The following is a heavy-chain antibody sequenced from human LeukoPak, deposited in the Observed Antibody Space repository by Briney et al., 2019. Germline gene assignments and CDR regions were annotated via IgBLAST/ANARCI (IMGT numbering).Heavy chain of an antibody. J-gene: IGHJ4*02. CDR2: IYTSGST. CDR1: GGSISSYY. V-gene: IGHV4-4*07. CDR3: ARGYLTTYGDYFFDY. D-gene: IGHD4-17*01. Sequence: SETLPLTCTVSGGSISSYYWSWIRQPAGKGLEWIGRIYTSGSTNYNPSLKSRVTMSVDPSKNQFSLRLSSVTAAGTAVYYGARGYLTTYGDYFFDYWGQGTLVTVSS.